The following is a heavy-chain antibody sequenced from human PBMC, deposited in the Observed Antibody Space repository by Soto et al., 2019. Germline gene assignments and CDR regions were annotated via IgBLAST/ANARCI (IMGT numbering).Heavy chain of an antibody. V-gene: IGHV3-11*01. Sequence: GGSLRLSCAASGFTFSEHYMSWIRQAPGKGLEWVSYISSSGDIIYYADSVKGRFTISRDNAKNSLYLQMNSLRAEDTAVYYCARDLGYYDSSGYFDYWGQGTLVTVSS. D-gene: IGHD3-22*01. CDR2: ISSSGDII. J-gene: IGHJ4*02. CDR1: GFTFSEHY. CDR3: ARDLGYYDSSGYFDY.